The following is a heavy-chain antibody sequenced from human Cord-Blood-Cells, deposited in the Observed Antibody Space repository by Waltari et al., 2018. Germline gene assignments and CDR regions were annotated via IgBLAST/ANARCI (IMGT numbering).Heavy chain of an antibody. CDR2: IYYSGIT. J-gene: IGHJ4*02. CDR1: GGSISSSSYY. CDR3: ARRGRDSGSYYFDY. V-gene: IGHV4-39*07. D-gene: IGHD1-26*01. Sequence: QLQLQESGPGLVKPSETLSLTCTVSGGSISSSSYYWGWIRQPPGKGLEWIGSIYYSGITYYNPSLKSRVTISVDTSKNQFSLKLSSVTAADTAVYYCARRGRDSGSYYFDYWGQGTLVTVSS.